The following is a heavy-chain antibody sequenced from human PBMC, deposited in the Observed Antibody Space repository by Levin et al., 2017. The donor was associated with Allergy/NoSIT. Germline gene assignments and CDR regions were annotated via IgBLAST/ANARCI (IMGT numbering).Heavy chain of an antibody. CDR1: GFTFSDYW. D-gene: IGHD5-12*01. J-gene: IGHJ3*02. Sequence: ASVKVSCAAAGFTFSDYWMTWVRQTPGRGLEWVANINEDGSQKYYLDSVKGRFTISRDNAKNSVDLQMDYLRDDDTAVYYCARQLRGNSAYDAFDIWGHGTMVTFSS. CDR2: INEDGSQK. CDR3: ARQLRGNSAYDAFDI. V-gene: IGHV3-7*03.